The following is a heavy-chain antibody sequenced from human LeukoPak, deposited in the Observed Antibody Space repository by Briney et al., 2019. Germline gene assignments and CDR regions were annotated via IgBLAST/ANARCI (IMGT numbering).Heavy chain of an antibody. CDR1: GFTFSSYG. CDR3: ARGDDYVWGSYRHPSDYFDY. D-gene: IGHD3-16*02. J-gene: IGHJ4*02. V-gene: IGHV3-33*01. Sequence: QSGGSLRLSCAASGFTFSSYGMHWVRQAPGKGLEWVAVIWYDGSNKYYADSVKGRFTISRDNSKNTLYLQMNSLRAEDTAVYYCARGDDYVWGSYRHPSDYFDYWGQGTLVTVSS. CDR2: IWYDGSNK.